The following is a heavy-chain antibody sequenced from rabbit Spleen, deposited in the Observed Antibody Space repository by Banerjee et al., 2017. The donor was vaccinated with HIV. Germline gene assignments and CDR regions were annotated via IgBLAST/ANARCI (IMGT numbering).Heavy chain of an antibody. CDR1: GFSFTYYYW. CDR3: ARDQTGYGGYGYTDFNL. J-gene: IGHJ4*01. D-gene: IGHD6-1*01. CDR2: INAVTGKA. Sequence: QSLEESGGDLVKPGASLTLTCTVSGFSFTYYYWMCWVRQAPGKGLEWIACINAVTGKAVYASWAKGRFTFSKTSSTTVTLQMTSLTAADTATYFCARDQTGYGGYGYTDFNLWGQGTLVTVS. V-gene: IGHV1S40*01.